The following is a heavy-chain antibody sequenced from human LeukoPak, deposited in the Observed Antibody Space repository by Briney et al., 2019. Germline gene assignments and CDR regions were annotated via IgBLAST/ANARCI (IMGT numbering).Heavy chain of an antibody. V-gene: IGHV4-4*07. CDR1: GGSMSSYY. CDR2: IYSSENT. CDR3: ARLGITGTTVSFDY. Sequence: SETLSLTCTVSGGSMSSYYWTWIRQPAGKRLEWIGRIYSSENTNYNPSLKSRVIISVDTSKNQFSLKLSSVTAADTAVYYCARLGITGTTVSFDYWGQGTLVTVSS. D-gene: IGHD1-7*01. J-gene: IGHJ4*02.